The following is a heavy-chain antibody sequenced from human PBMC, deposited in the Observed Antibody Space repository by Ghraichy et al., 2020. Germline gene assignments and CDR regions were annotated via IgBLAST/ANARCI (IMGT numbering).Heavy chain of an antibody. Sequence: SQTLLLTCAVYGGSFSGYYWSWIRQPPGKGLEWIGEINHSGSTNYNPSLKSRVTISVDTSKNQFSLKLSSVTAADTAVYYCARDVVVPAAIGAQYYYGMDVWGQGTTVTVSS. D-gene: IGHD2-2*02. CDR3: ARDVVVPAAIGAQYYYGMDV. CDR2: INHSGST. J-gene: IGHJ6*02. CDR1: GGSFSGYY. V-gene: IGHV4-34*01.